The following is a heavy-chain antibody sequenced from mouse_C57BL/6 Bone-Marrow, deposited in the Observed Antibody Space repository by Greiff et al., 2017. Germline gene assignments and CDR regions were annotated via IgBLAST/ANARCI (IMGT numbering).Heavy chain of an antibody. J-gene: IGHJ2*01. CDR1: GFTFSDYG. D-gene: IGHD1-1*01. V-gene: IGHV5-17*01. CDR2: ISSGSSTN. Sequence: EVKLVEPGGGLVKPGGSLKLSCAASGFTFSDYGMHWVRQAPEKGLEWVAYISSGSSTNYYADTVKGRFTLSRDNAKNTLFLQMTRLRSEDTAMYYCASGSGLYYFDYWGKGTTLTVSS. CDR3: ASGSGLYYFDY.